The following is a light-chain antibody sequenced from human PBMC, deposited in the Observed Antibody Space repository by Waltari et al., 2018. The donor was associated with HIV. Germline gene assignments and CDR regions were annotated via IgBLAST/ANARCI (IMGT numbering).Light chain of an antibody. CDR1: SSDVGSYNL. J-gene: IGLJ3*02. V-gene: IGLV2-23*01. CDR2: EGI. Sequence: QSALTQPASASGSPGQSITISSTGTSSDVGSYNLVSWDQQHPGKAPKLMIYEGINRPSGVSNRFAGSKSGNTASLTISGLQAEDEADYYCCSYAGSSNWVFGGGTKVTVL. CDR3: CSYAGSSNWV.